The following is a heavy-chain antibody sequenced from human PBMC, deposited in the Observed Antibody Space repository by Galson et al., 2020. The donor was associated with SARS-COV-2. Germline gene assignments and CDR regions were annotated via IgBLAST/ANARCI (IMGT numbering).Heavy chain of an antibody. Sequence: GESLKISCAASGFLFSSSVMTWVRQAPGKGLEWVSSINGRGSNTYYTDSARGRFTISRDNSENTVFLQMDNLRAEDTALYYCARVIVFSYYYNGLDVWGQGTTVTVSS. CDR2: INGRGSNT. J-gene: IGHJ6*02. V-gene: IGHV3-23*01. CDR3: ARVIVFSYYYNGLDV. CDR1: GFLFSSSV. D-gene: IGHD3-22*01.